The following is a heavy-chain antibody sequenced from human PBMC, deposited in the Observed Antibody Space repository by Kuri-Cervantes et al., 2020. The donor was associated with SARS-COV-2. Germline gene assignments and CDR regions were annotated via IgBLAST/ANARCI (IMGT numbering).Heavy chain of an antibody. CDR2: IYYSGRT. CDR1: GGSISSSSYY. J-gene: IGHJ6*02. Sequence: SETLSLTCTVSGGSISSSSYYWGWIRQPPGKGLEWIGSIYYSGRTYYNPSLKSRVTISVDTSKNQFSLKLSSVTAADTAMYSCARRPGDDFWSGYYRLYYYYGMDVWGQGTSVTVSS. CDR3: ARRPGDDFWSGYYRLYYYYGMDV. D-gene: IGHD3-3*01. V-gene: IGHV4-39*01.